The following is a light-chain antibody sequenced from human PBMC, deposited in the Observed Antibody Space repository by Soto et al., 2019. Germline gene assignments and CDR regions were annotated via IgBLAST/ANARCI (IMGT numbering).Light chain of an antibody. CDR2: AAS. J-gene: IGKJ4*01. CDR1: QSISSY. Sequence: DIQMTQSPSSLSASVGDRVTITCRASQSISSYLNWYQQKPGKAPKLLIYAASRFQSGVTSRFSGSGSGTDFTLTISSLQPEDFETYYCQQSYSTPLTFGGGTKVEIK. CDR3: QQSYSTPLT. V-gene: IGKV1-39*01.